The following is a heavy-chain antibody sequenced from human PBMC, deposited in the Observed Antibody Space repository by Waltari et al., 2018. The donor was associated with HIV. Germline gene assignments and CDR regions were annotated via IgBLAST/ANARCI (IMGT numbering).Heavy chain of an antibody. J-gene: IGHJ4*02. Sequence: EVQLLESGGGLVQPGGSLRLSCAASGFTFSSYAMTWVRQAPGKGLEWVSAMSGSGGSTYYADSVKGRFTISRDNSKNTLYLQMNSLRAEDTAVFYCAKDTSLVGATTEYGYWGQGTLVTVSS. CDR1: GFTFSSYA. D-gene: IGHD1-26*01. V-gene: IGHV3-23*01. CDR3: AKDTSLVGATTEYGY. CDR2: MSGSGGST.